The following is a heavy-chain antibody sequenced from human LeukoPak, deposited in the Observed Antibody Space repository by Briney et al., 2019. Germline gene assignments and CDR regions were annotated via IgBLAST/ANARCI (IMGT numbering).Heavy chain of an antibody. D-gene: IGHD6-13*01. V-gene: IGHV1-46*01. Sequence: GASVKVSCKASGYTFTSYYMHWVRQAPGQGLEWMGIINPSGGSTSYAQKFQGRVTMTRDMSTSTVYMELSSLRSEDTAVYYCARGAAAGMMRVFYYYYMDVWGKGTTVTISS. CDR2: INPSGGST. CDR1: GYTFTSYY. CDR3: ARGAAAGMMRVFYYYYMDV. J-gene: IGHJ6*03.